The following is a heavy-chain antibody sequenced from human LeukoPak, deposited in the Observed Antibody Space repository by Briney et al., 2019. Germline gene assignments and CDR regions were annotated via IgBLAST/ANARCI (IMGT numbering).Heavy chain of an antibody. V-gene: IGHV3-23*01. J-gene: IGHJ4*02. Sequence: GGSLRLSCAASGFTVSSNYMSWVRQAPGKGLEWVSGISGSGGSTYYADSVKGRFTISRDNSKNTLYLQMNSLRAEDTAVYYCAKAKGPFDYWAREPWSPSPQ. CDR2: ISGSGGST. CDR1: GFTVSSNY. CDR3: AKAKGPFDY.